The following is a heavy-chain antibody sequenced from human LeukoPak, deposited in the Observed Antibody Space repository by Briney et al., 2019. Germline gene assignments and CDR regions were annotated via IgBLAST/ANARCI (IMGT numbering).Heavy chain of an antibody. Sequence: PGGSLRLSCAASGFTFSSYGMHWVRQAPGKGLEWVAVIWYDGSNKYYADSVKGRFTISRDNSTNTLYLQMNSLRAEDTAVYYCAKDPSTIAAAGMGVYYYMDVWGKGTTVTVSS. CDR1: GFTFSSYG. CDR3: AKDPSTIAAAGMGVYYYMDV. CDR2: IWYDGSNK. V-gene: IGHV3-33*06. J-gene: IGHJ6*03. D-gene: IGHD6-13*01.